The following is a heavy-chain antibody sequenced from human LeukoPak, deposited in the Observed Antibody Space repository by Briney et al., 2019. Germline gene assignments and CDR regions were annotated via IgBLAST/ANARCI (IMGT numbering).Heavy chain of an antibody. D-gene: IGHD3-3*01. J-gene: IGHJ6*03. CDR2: ISYDGSNK. V-gene: IGHV3-30-3*01. CDR1: GFTFSSYA. CDR3: ARDNLEWLLEYYYYYMDV. Sequence: GGSLRLSCAASGFTFSSYAMHWVRQAPGKGLEWVAVISYDGSNKYYADSVKGRFTISRDNSKNTLYLQMNSLRAEDTAVYYCARDNLEWLLEYYYYYMDVWGKGTTVTVSS.